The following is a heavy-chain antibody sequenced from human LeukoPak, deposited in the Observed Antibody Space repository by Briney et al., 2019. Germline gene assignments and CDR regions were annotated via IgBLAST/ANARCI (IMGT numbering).Heavy chain of an antibody. CDR1: GFTFSDYY. J-gene: IGHJ6*03. CDR2: ITSSSTI. Sequence: GGSLRLSCAASGFTFSDYYMSWIRQAPGEGLEWVSYITSSSTIYYADSVKGRFTISRDNARNSLYLQMNSLRADDTAVYYCARADRNYYMDVWVKGTTVTVSS. CDR3: ARADRNYYMDV. V-gene: IGHV3-11*04.